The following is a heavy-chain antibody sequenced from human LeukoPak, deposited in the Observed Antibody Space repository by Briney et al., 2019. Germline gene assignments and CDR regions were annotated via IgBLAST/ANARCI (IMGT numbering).Heavy chain of an antibody. J-gene: IGHJ1*01. CDR2: IIPIFGTA. V-gene: IGHV1-69*13. CDR1: GGTFSSYA. D-gene: IGHD6-13*01. Sequence: SVKVSCKASGGTFSSYAISWVRQAPGQGLEWMGGIIPIFGTANYAQKFQGRVTITADESTSTAYMELSSLRSEDTAVYYCARVPPMIYYSSSWEFQHWGQGTLVTVSS. CDR3: ARVPPMIYYSSSWEFQH.